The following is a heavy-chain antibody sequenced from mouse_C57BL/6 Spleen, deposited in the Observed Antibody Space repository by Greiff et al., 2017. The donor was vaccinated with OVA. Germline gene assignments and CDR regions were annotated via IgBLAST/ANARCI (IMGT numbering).Heavy chain of an antibody. CDR3: ARDLDGTSYFDY. CDR2: ISYDGSN. Sequence: ESGPGLVKPSQSLSLTCSVTGYSITSGYYWNWIRQFPGNKLEWMGYISYDGSNNYNPSLKNRISITRDTSKNQFFLKLNSVTTEDTATYYCARDLDGTSYFDYWGQGTTLTVSS. J-gene: IGHJ2*01. CDR1: GYSITSGYY. D-gene: IGHD2-3*01. V-gene: IGHV3-6*01.